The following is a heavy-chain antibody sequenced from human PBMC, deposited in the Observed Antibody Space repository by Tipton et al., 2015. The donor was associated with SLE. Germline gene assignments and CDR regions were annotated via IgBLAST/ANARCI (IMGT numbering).Heavy chain of an antibody. CDR1: DGSISDYY. CDR2: IYATGST. CDR3: ARGEYDFWSGAGKWFDP. V-gene: IGHV4-4*07. J-gene: IGHJ5*02. Sequence: GLVKPSETLSLTCTVSDGSISDYYWTWIRQPAGEGLEWIGRIYATGSTNYNPSLRSRAAMSVDTSKNQFSLKLSSVTAADTAVYYCARGEYDFWSGAGKWFDPWGQGTLVTVSS. D-gene: IGHD3-3*01.